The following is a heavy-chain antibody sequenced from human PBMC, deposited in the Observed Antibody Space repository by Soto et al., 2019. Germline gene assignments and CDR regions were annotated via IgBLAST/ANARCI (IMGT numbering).Heavy chain of an antibody. J-gene: IGHJ5*02. Sequence: SVKVSCKASGGTFSSYAVSWVRQAPGQGLEWMGGIIPIFGTANYAQKFQGRVTITADESTSTAYMELSSLRSEDTAVYYCARGTGIAVAGTLSSWGQGTLVTVSS. CDR1: GGTFSSYA. CDR2: IIPIFGTA. CDR3: ARGTGIAVAGTLSS. D-gene: IGHD6-19*01. V-gene: IGHV1-69*13.